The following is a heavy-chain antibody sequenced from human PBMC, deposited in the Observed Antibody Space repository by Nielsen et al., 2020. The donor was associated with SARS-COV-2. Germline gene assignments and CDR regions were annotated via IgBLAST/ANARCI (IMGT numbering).Heavy chain of an antibody. Sequence: GESLKISCAASGFTFSSYWMSWVRQAPGKGLEWVANIKQDGSEKYYVDSVKGRFTISRDNAKNSLYLQMNSLRAEDTAVYYCARVPPVVRYFERGWYFDLWGRGTLVTVSS. CDR1: GFTFSSYW. CDR3: ARVPPVVRYFERGWYFDL. J-gene: IGHJ2*01. CDR2: IKQDGSEK. D-gene: IGHD3-9*01. V-gene: IGHV3-7*03.